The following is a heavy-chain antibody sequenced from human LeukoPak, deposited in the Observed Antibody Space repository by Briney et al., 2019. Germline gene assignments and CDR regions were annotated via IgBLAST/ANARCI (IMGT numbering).Heavy chain of an antibody. D-gene: IGHD3-10*01. J-gene: IGHJ4*02. Sequence: GGSLRLPCAASGFTFSSFSMHWVRQAPGKGLEWVALISHDETNKYYADSVKGRFTISRANSKNTVSLQMNSLRPEDTAVYYCARDSDSYGSGSYYLPGYWGQGTLVTVSS. CDR2: ISHDETNK. CDR3: ARDSDSYGSGSYYLPGY. CDR1: GFTFSSFS. V-gene: IGHV3-30-3*01.